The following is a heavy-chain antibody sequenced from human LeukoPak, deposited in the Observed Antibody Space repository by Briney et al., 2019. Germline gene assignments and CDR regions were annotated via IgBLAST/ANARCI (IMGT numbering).Heavy chain of an antibody. J-gene: IGHJ5*02. V-gene: IGHV3-66*01. CDR3: ARDLRSSWQNWFDP. Sequence: PGGSLRLSCAASEFTVSSNYMSWVRQAPGKGLEWVSVIYSGGSTYYADSVKGRFTISRDNSKNTLYLQMNSLRAEDTAVYYCARDLRSSWQNWFDPWGQGTLVTVSS. CDR2: IYSGGST. D-gene: IGHD6-13*01. CDR1: EFTVSSNY.